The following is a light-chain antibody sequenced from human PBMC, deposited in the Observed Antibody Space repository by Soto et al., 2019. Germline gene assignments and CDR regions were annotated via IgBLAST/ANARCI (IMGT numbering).Light chain of an antibody. Sequence: IAMTQSPATLAVYPGERATLSCRASQSVNSNLAWYQQKPGQAPRLLIYGASTRATGIPARFSGSGSGTEFTVTISSLQSEDFAVYYCQQYNNWPLTFGGGTKVEIK. CDR2: GAS. J-gene: IGKJ4*01. CDR3: QQYNNWPLT. CDR1: QSVNSN. V-gene: IGKV3-15*01.